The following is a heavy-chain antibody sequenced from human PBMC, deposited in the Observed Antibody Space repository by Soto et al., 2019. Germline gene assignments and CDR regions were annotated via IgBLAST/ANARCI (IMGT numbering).Heavy chain of an antibody. CDR3: ARYPYTSYCSDGSCSYDAFDI. CDR2: MNPNSGNT. V-gene: IGHV1-8*01. D-gene: IGHD2-15*01. J-gene: IGHJ3*02. Sequence: QVQMVQSGAEVKKPGASVKVSCRASGYSFTSYDVNWVRQATGQGLEWMGWMNPNSGNTAFAQKFQSRVTMTRDTPICTAYMELSGLRSEDTAVYYCARYPYTSYCSDGSCSYDAFDIWGQGTVVTVSS. CDR1: GYSFTSYD.